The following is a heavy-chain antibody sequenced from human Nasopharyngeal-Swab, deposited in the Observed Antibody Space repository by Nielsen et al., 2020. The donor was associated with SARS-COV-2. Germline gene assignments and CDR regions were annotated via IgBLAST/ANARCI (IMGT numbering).Heavy chain of an antibody. J-gene: IGHJ6*02. CDR3: ARDGLDYDFWSAYFMDV. Sequence: GGSLRLSCAASGFTFNNYNFNWVRQAPGKGLEWVSSISSSSTYIYYADSVKGRLTISRDNTKNSLSLQMNSLRAEDTAVYYCARDGLDYDFWSAYFMDVWGQGTTVTASS. CDR2: ISSSSTYI. CDR1: GFTFNNYN. V-gene: IGHV3-21*01. D-gene: IGHD3-3*01.